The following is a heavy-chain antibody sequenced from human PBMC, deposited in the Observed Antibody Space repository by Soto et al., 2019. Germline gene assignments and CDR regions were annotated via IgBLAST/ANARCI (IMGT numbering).Heavy chain of an antibody. CDR2: MSRTGDNT. J-gene: IGHJ4*02. CDR1: GFTFSIYA. V-gene: IGHV3-23*01. D-gene: IGHD3-22*01. Sequence: GGSLRLSCAASGFTFSIYAMTWVRQSPGKGLEWVSSMSRTGDNTYYADSVKGRFTISRDNPKNTLYLQMNSLRAEDTAIYYCAKDQSNSNPLCYFDFWGPGTLVTVSS. CDR3: AKDQSNSNPLCYFDF.